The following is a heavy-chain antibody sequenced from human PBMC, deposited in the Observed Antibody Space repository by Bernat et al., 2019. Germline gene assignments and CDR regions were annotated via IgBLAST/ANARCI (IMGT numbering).Heavy chain of an antibody. CDR3: AKAQTGYSYGYHFDY. D-gene: IGHD5-18*01. V-gene: IGHV3-33*06. CDR1: GFTFSSYG. CDR2: IWYDGSNK. J-gene: IGHJ4*02. Sequence: QVQLVESGGGVVQPGRSLRLSCAASGFTFSSYGMHWVRQAPGKGLEWVAVIWYDGSNKYYADSVKGRFTISRDNSKNTLYLQMNSLRAEDTAVYYCAKAQTGYSYGYHFDYWGQGTLVTVSS.